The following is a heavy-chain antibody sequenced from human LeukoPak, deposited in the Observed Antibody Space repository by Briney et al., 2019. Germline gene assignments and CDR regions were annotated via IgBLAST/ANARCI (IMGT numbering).Heavy chain of an antibody. Sequence: PGGSLRLSCASSGFTFSDYWMSWVRQAPGKGLEWVSSISSSSSYIYYADSVKGRFTISRDNAKNSLYLQMNSLRAEDTAVYYCARVSIDYWGQGTLVTVSS. CDR1: GFTFSDYW. J-gene: IGHJ4*02. V-gene: IGHV3-21*01. CDR3: ARVSIDY. CDR2: ISSSSSYI.